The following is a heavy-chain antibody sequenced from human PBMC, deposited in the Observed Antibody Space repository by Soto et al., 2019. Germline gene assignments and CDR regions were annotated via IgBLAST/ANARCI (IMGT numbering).Heavy chain of an antibody. Sequence: QITLKESGPTLVKPTQTLTLTCTFSGFSLSTSGVGVGWIRQPPGKALEWLALIYWDDDKRYSPSLKSRLTITKDTSKSQVVLTMTNMDPVDTATYYCAHNYGSRSSSWYRWFDPWGQGTLVTVSS. J-gene: IGHJ5*02. D-gene: IGHD6-13*01. CDR1: GFSLSTSGVG. CDR3: AHNYGSRSSSWYRWFDP. CDR2: IYWDDDK. V-gene: IGHV2-5*02.